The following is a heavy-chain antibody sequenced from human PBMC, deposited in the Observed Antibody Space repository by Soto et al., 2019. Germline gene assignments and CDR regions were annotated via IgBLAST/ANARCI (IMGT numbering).Heavy chain of an antibody. Sequence: GGSLRLSCAASGFTFNNYAMHWVRQAPGKGLEWVAVVSYDGSYKFYADSVKGRFTISRDNSKSTLNLQMSSLRAEDTALYYCARVSSSDYFDQWGQGTLVTVSS. D-gene: IGHD3-22*01. V-gene: IGHV3-30-3*01. CDR1: GFTFNNYA. CDR2: VSYDGSYK. J-gene: IGHJ4*02. CDR3: ARVSSSDYFDQ.